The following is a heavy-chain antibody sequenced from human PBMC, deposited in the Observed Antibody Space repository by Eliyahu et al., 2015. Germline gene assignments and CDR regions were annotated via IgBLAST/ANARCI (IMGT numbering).Heavy chain of an antibody. D-gene: IGHD3-16*01. J-gene: IGHJ4*02. CDR2: ISSSSSTI. V-gene: IGHV3-48*01. CDR1: GFXFSSYS. Sequence: EVQLVESGGGLVQPGGSLRXSCAASGFXFSSYSMNWVRQAPGKGLEWVSYISSSSSTIYYADSVKGRFTISRDNAKNSLYLQMNSLRAEDTAVYYCARVDYVWGSYLNWGQGTLVTVSS. CDR3: ARVDYVWGSYLN.